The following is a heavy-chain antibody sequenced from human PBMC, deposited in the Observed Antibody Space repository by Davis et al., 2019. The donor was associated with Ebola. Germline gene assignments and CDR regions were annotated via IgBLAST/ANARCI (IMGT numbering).Heavy chain of an antibody. Sequence: GESLKISCAASGFIFSNYDMSWVRQVPGKGLEWVSTVSGSGGSTHYSDSVRGRFSISRGNSKNTLYLQMNSLRAEDTATYYCTRYCHYPDCSYFDCWGQGTVVAVSS. J-gene: IGHJ4*02. CDR1: GFIFSNYD. V-gene: IGHV3-23*01. CDR3: TRYCHYPDCSYFDC. CDR2: VSGSGGST. D-gene: IGHD2-15*01.